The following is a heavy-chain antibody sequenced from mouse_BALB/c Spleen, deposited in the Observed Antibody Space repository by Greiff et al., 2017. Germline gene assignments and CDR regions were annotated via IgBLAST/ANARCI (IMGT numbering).Heavy chain of an antibody. J-gene: IGHJ3*01. Sequence: QVQLQQSGAELMKPGASVKISCKATGYTFSSYWIEWVKQRPGHGLEWIGEILPGSGSTNYNEKFKGKATFTADTSSNTAYMQLSSLTSEDSAVYYCARREYGNNFAYWGQGTLVTVSA. D-gene: IGHD2-1*01. CDR1: GYTFSSYW. V-gene: IGHV1-9*01. CDR3: ARREYGNNFAY. CDR2: ILPGSGST.